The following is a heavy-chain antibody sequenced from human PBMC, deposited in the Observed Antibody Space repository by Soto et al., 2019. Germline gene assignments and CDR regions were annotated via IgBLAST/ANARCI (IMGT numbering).Heavy chain of an antibody. D-gene: IGHD6-13*01. J-gene: IGHJ5*02. V-gene: IGHV5-51*01. CDR1: GYGFTSYW. CDR2: IYPGDSDT. CDR3: ASTSIAAAGKDYNWFDP. Sequence: SGESLKISCKGSGYGFTSYWIGWVRQMPGKGLEWMGIIYPGDSDTRYSPSFQGQVTISADKSISTAYLQWSSLKASDTAMYYCASTSIAAAGKDYNWFDPWGQGTLVTVSS.